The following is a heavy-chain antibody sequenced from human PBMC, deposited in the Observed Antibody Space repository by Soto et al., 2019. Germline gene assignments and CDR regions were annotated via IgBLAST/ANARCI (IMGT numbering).Heavy chain of an antibody. CDR3: ARGGSHYCYYCMDV. D-gene: IGHD2-15*01. Sequence: TLSTACPVSCGSVSSCGYYWSWIRQHPVKGLEWIGYIYYSGSTYYNPSLKSRVTISVDTSKNQFSLKLSSVTAADTAVYDCARGGSHYCYYCMDVWGQGTTVTVSS. CDR1: CGSVSSCGYY. V-gene: IGHV4-31*03. CDR2: IYYSGST. J-gene: IGHJ6*02.